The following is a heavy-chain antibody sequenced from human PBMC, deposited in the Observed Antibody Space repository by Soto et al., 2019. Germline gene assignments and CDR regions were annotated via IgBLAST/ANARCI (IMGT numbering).Heavy chain of an antibody. CDR2: ISSSSSTI. J-gene: IGHJ5*02. D-gene: IGHD6-13*01. Sequence: EVQLVESGGGLVQPGGSLRLSCAASGFTFISYSMNWVRQAPGKGLEWVSYISSSSSTIYYADSVKGRFTISRDNANNSLYLQMNSLRDEDTAVYYCERGGSSPHAHTNWFDPWGQGTLVTVSS. CDR1: GFTFISYS. V-gene: IGHV3-48*02. CDR3: ERGGSSPHAHTNWFDP.